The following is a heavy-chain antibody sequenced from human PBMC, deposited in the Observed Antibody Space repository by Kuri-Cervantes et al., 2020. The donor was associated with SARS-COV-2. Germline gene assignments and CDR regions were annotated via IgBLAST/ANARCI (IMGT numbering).Heavy chain of an antibody. CDR2: ISSSSSTI. CDR1: GFTFSSYS. J-gene: IGHJ4*02. Sequence: GGSLRLSCAASGFTFSSYSMNWVRQAPGKGLEWVSYISSSSSTISYADSVKGRFTISRDNAKNSLYLQMNSLRDADTAVYYCARDSAWLLPFDYWGQGTLVTVSS. CDR3: ARDSAWLLPFDY. V-gene: IGHV3-48*02. D-gene: IGHD3-22*01.